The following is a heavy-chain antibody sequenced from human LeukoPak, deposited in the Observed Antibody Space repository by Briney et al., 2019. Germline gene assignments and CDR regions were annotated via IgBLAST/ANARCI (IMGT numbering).Heavy chain of an antibody. Sequence: KPSETLSLTCTVSGGSISSYYWSWIRQPPGKGLEWIGYIYYSGSTNYNPPLKSRVTISVDTSKNQFSLKLSSVTAADTAVYYCARTGLVIGWWFDPWGQGTLVTVSS. CDR3: ARTGLVIGWWFDP. D-gene: IGHD6-19*01. CDR1: GGSISSYY. J-gene: IGHJ5*02. V-gene: IGHV4-59*01. CDR2: IYYSGST.